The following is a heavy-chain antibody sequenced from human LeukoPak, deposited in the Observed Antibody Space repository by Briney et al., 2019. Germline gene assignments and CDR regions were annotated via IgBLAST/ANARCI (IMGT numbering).Heavy chain of an antibody. CDR1: GGSFSGYY. D-gene: IGHD3-10*01. J-gene: IGHJ6*03. V-gene: IGHV4-34*01. CDR3: ARDKGGYYSSGSYYPMGSYYYYMDV. CDR2: MNHSGST. Sequence: PSETLSLTCAVYGGSFSGYYWSWIRQPPGKGLEWIGEMNHSGSTNYNPSLKSRVTISVDTSKNQFSLKLSSVTAADTAVYYCARDKGGYYSSGSYYPMGSYYYYMDVWGKGTTVTVSS.